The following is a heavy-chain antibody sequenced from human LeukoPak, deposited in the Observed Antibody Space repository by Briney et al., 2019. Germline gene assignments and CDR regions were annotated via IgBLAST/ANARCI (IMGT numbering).Heavy chain of an antibody. CDR2: ISAYNGNT. D-gene: IGHD6-6*01. CDR1: GYTFTSYG. CDR3: ARGPLSSSPHLDWFDP. J-gene: IGHJ5*02. V-gene: IGHV1-18*01. Sequence: ASVKVSCKASGYTFTSYGISWVRQAPGQGLEWMGWISAYNGNTNYAQKLQGRVTMTTDTSTSTAYMELRSLRSDDTAVYYCARGPLSSSPHLDWFDPWGQGTLVTVSS.